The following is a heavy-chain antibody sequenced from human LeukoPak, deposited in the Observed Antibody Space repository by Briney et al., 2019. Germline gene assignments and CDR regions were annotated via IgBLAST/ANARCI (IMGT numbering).Heavy chain of an antibody. D-gene: IGHD3-10*01. Sequence: SEPLSLTFAVYGGSFSRYYWSWIRPPPGKRLEWIGEINHSGSTNYNSSLKSRVTISVDTSKNQFSLKLSSVTAADTGVYYCARGRWFGEFDYWGQGTLVTVSS. J-gene: IGHJ4*02. CDR3: ARGRWFGEFDY. V-gene: IGHV4-34*01. CDR1: GGSFSRYY. CDR2: INHSGST.